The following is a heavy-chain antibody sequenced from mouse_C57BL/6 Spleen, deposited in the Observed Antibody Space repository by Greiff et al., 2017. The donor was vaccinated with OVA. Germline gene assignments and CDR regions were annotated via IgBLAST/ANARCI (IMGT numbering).Heavy chain of an antibody. D-gene: IGHD2-1*01. V-gene: IGHV14-2*01. Sequence: EVQGVESGAELVKPGASVKLSCTASGFTIKDYYMHWVKQRTEQGLEWIGRIDPEDGETKYDPKFQGKATMTADTSSNTAYLQLSSLTSEDTAVYYCARYGNYAMDYWGQGTSVTVSS. CDR2: IDPEDGET. CDR1: GFTIKDYY. J-gene: IGHJ4*01. CDR3: ARYGNYAMDY.